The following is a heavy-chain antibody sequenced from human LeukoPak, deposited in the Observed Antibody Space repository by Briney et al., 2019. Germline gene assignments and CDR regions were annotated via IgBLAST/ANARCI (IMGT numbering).Heavy chain of an antibody. Sequence: GASVKVSCMASGYSFTSHYMHWVRQAPGQGLEWMGLINPSGSSTLYAQKFQGRVTMTRDMSTTTDYMELSSLRSEDTAVYYCARDNSVGDIAWWFDPWGQGTLVTVSS. D-gene: IGHD3-16*02. CDR2: INPSGSST. CDR1: GYSFTSHY. V-gene: IGHV1-46*01. CDR3: ARDNSVGDIAWWFDP. J-gene: IGHJ5*02.